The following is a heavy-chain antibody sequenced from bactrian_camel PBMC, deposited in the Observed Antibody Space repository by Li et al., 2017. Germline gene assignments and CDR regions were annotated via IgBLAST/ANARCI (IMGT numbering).Heavy chain of an antibody. CDR3: AAETPRGYCSGALGVEYYDY. V-gene: IGHV3S53*01. D-gene: IGHD2*01. Sequence: VQLVESGGGSVQAGGSLRLSCAISGYTYAMAWFRQAPGKEREGVAAITRQGSTGYADSVKGRFTISRDNAKNTLYLQMNGLKPEDTAMYYCAAETPRGYCSGALGVEYYDYWGRGTQVTVS. CDR2: ITRQGST. J-gene: IGHJ4*01. CDR1: GYTYA.